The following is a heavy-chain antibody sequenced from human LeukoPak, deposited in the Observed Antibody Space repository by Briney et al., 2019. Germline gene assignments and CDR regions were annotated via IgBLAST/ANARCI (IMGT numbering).Heavy chain of an antibody. V-gene: IGHV4-34*01. CDR3: ARPGYCSNTTCYSRFDP. CDR2: INHSGST. CDR1: GGSFSGYY. J-gene: IGHJ5*02. D-gene: IGHD2-2*01. Sequence: SETLSLTCAVYGGSFSGYYWSWIRQPSGKGLEWIGEINHSGSTNYNPSLKSRVTISVDTSKKQFSLKLRSVTAADTAVYYCARPGYCSNTTCYSRFDPWGQGTLVTVSS.